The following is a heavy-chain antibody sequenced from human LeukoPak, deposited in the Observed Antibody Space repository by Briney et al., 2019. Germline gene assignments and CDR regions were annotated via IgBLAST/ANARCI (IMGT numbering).Heavy chain of an antibody. Sequence: PGGSLRLSCAASGFTFSSYTMNWVCQAPGKGLEWVSSVSSSSSYIYYADSVKGRFTLSRDNAKNSLYLQMNSLRAEDTAVYYCARVRSWSGQEAYWGQGTLVTVSS. J-gene: IGHJ4*02. V-gene: IGHV3-21*01. CDR2: VSSSSSYI. CDR1: GFTFSSYT. D-gene: IGHD3-3*01. CDR3: ARVRSWSGQEAY.